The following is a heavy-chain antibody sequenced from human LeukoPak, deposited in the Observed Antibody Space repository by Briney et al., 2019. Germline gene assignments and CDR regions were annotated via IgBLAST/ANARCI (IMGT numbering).Heavy chain of an antibody. CDR3: ARINWFDP. CDR1: GGSISSSSYY. J-gene: IGHJ5*02. V-gene: IGHV4-39*01. Sequence: SQTLYFTFTVTGGSISSSSYYWCWIRHPPGKGLEWIGSIYYSGSTYYNPSLKSRVTISVDTSKNQFSLKLSSVTAADTAVYYCARINWFDPWGQGTLVTVSS. CDR2: IYYSGST.